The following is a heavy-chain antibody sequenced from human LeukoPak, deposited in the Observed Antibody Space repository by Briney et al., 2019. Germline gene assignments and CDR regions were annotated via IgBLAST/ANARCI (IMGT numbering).Heavy chain of an antibody. CDR1: GYTFTGYY. D-gene: IGHD2-2*02. Sequence: AAVKVSCKASGYTFTGYYVHWVRQAPGQGLEWMGWINPNSGDTNYAQNFQGRLTLTTDTSIRTAYMDLSRLRSDDTAFYYCARVAIRHLDYWGQGTLVTVSS. CDR3: ARVAIRHLDY. J-gene: IGHJ4*02. V-gene: IGHV1-2*02. CDR2: INPNSGDT.